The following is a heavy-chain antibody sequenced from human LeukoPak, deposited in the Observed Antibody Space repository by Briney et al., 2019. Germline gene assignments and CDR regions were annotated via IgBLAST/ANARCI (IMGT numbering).Heavy chain of an antibody. CDR1: GYTFTSYA. Sequence: SVKVSCKASGYTFTSYAISWVRQAPGQGLEWMGGIIPIFGTANYAQKFQGRVTITTDESTSTAYMELSSLRSEDTAVYYCARGSPLAYGGNSVFDYWGQGTLVTVSS. D-gene: IGHD4-23*01. CDR2: IIPIFGTA. J-gene: IGHJ4*02. V-gene: IGHV1-69*05. CDR3: ARGSPLAYGGNSVFDY.